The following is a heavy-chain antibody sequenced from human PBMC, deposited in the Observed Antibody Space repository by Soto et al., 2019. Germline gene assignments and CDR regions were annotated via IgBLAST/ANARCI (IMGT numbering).Heavy chain of an antibody. V-gene: IGHV1-58*01. Sequence: GASVKVSCKASGFTFTSSAVQWVRQARGQRLEWIGWIVVGSGNTNYAQKFQERVTITRDMSTSTAYMELSSLRSEDTAVYYCVKGQGITMPHIWGQGTMVTVSS. D-gene: IGHD3-10*01. J-gene: IGHJ3*02. CDR3: VKGQGITMPHI. CDR2: IVVGSGNT. CDR1: GFTFTSSA.